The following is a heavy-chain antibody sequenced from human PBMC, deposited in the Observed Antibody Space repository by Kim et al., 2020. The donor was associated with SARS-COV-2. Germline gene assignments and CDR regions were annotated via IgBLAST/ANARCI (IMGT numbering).Heavy chain of an antibody. CDR3: AKGGDYDSIGFYAFFRP. Sequence: GGSLRLSCAASGFDFSSTWMHWVRQAPGKGLVWVSRIRSDGGDITSADSVKGRFTITRDNAKNTLYLQMNGLGTEATAVYYCAKGGDYDSIGFYAFFRPWGQGTRVTVSS. CDR1: GFDFSSTW. CDR2: IRSDGGDI. D-gene: IGHD3-22*01. V-gene: IGHV3-74*03. J-gene: IGHJ5*02.